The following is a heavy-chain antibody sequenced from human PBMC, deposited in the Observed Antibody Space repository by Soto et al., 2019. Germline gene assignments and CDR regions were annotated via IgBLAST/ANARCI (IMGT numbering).Heavy chain of an antibody. Sequence: QVHLVESGGGLVKPGGSLILSCVASGLTFRNYFMNWIRQAAGKGPEWLSCISSDESTVFNADSVNGRFTTSRDNAQNSVYLQMNSRRAEDTAVYYCATLTAPTAYWGQGSLVPVSS. D-gene: IGHD2-21*02. V-gene: IGHV3-11*01. J-gene: IGHJ4*02. CDR2: ISSDESTV. CDR3: ATLTAPTAY. CDR1: GLTFRNYF.